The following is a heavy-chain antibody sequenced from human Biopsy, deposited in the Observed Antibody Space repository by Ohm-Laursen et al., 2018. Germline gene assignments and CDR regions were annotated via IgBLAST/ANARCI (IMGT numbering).Heavy chain of an antibody. CDR1: EGTFSNYG. D-gene: IGHD3-9*01. Sequence: SSVKVSCKAPEGTFSNYGVNWVRQAPGHGLEWLGGNIPILGTGNYAQKFQDRVSVAANTSTSTATMELRSLRSDDTAVYYCATKLTGYFHHWGQGTLVIVSS. CDR3: ATKLTGYFHH. CDR2: NIPILGTG. V-gene: IGHV1-69*06. J-gene: IGHJ1*01.